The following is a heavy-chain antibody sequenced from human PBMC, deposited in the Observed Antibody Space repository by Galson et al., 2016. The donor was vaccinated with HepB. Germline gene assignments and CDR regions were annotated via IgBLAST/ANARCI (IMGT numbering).Heavy chain of an antibody. D-gene: IGHD3-22*01. Sequence: SLRLSCAASGFTFNSYAMHWVRQAPGKGLEWVSLITTDENNKFYVDSVKGRFTISRDNSQSTLFLQMNSLTLEDTAVYYCSGHTPYCYDSIGYSYAFHFWGQGTMVTVSS. J-gene: IGHJ3*01. CDR2: ITTDENNK. CDR1: GFTFNSYA. V-gene: IGHV3-30*03. CDR3: SGHTPYCYDSIGYSYAFHF.